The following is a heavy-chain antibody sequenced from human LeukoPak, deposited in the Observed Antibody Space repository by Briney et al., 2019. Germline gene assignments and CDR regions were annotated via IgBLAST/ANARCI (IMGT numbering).Heavy chain of an antibody. V-gene: IGHV3-7*01. CDR2: IKQDGSEK. CDR3: ARLILRGSSWQHNWFDP. J-gene: IGHJ5*02. CDR1: GFTFSTYW. Sequence: GGSLRLSCAASGFTFSTYWMSWVRQAPGKGLEWVANIKQDGSEKYYVDSVKGRFTISRDNAKNSLYLQMSSLRAEDTAVYYCARLILRGSSWQHNWFDPWGQGTLVTVSS. D-gene: IGHD6-13*01.